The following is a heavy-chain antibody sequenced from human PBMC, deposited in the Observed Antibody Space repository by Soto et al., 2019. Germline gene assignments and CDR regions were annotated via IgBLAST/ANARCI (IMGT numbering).Heavy chain of an antibody. D-gene: IGHD4-17*01. CDR1: GGSINSASYH. Sequence: QVQLQESGPGLVQPSETLSLTCSVSGGSINSASYHWSWLRQHPGKGLEFIGYIFYTGSTYYNPSLETRLTRSVDTSKNHVSLRLNAVTAADTAVYYCARLDYGDSAVDSWGRGILVTVSS. J-gene: IGHJ4*02. CDR3: ARLDYGDSAVDS. V-gene: IGHV4-31*03. CDR2: IFYTGST.